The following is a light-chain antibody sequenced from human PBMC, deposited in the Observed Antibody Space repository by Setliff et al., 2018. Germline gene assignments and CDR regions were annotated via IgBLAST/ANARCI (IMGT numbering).Light chain of an antibody. J-gene: IGLJ2*01. CDR2: NDH. Sequence: QSVLTQPPSASGTPGQRVTISCSGSRTNIGSYTVNWYQQLPGTAPKLLIYNDHQRPSGVPDRFSGSKSGSSASLAISGLQSVDEADYYCEAWDDNLNGPAFGGGTKVTVL. V-gene: IGLV1-44*01. CDR1: RTNIGSYT. CDR3: EAWDDNLNGPA.